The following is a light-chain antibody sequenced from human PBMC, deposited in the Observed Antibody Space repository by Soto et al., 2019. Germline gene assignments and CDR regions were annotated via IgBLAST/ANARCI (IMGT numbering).Light chain of an antibody. CDR1: SSDVGGYNS. CDR3: SSYSTGGSYV. J-gene: IGLJ1*01. CDR2: DVS. V-gene: IGLV2-14*03. Sequence: QSVLTQPASVSGSPGQSIAISCTGTSSDVGGYNSASWYQQHPGKATKLLIYDVSNRPSGVSNRFSGSKSGNTGSLTISGLQAEDEADYYCSSYSTGGSYVFGTGTKVTVL.